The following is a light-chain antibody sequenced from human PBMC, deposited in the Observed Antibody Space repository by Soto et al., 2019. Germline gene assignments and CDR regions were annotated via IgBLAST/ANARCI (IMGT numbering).Light chain of an antibody. CDR2: DVT. CDR1: SSDVGGYNY. J-gene: IGLJ1*01. V-gene: IGLV2-11*01. Sequence: QSALTQPRSVSGSPGQSVTISCTGTSSDVGGYNYVSWYQHHPGKAPQLMIYDVTKRPSGVRDRFSASKSGNTASLTISGLQAEDEADYYCCSYAGSYTYVFGTGTKLTVL. CDR3: CSYAGSYTYV.